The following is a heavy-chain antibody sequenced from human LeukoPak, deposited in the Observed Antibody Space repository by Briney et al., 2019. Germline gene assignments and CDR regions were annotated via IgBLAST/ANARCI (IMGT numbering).Heavy chain of an antibody. V-gene: IGHV4-34*01. CDR2: INHSGST. CDR3: ARGPGGFDY. D-gene: IGHD3-10*01. J-gene: IGHJ4*02. Sequence: SETLSLTCAVYGGSFSGYYWSWIRQPPGKGLEWIGEINHSGSTNYNPSLKSRVTISVDTSKNQFSLKLSSVTAADTAVYYCARGPGGFDYWGQGTLVTVSS. CDR1: GGSFSGYY.